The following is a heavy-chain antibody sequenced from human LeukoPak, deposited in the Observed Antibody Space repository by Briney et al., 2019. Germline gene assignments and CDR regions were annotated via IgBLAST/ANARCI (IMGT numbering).Heavy chain of an antibody. CDR1: GASIRSHY. D-gene: IGHD3-3*01. J-gene: IGHJ5*02. CDR3: ARAHRGGYDFWSGYYPAANWFDP. Sequence: PSETLSLTCTVSGASIRSHYWSWIRQPPGKGLEWIAYMYYSGNSNYNPALKSRVTISVDTSKNQFSLKLSSVTAADTAVYYCARAHRGGYDFWSGYYPAANWFDPWGQGTLVTVSS. V-gene: IGHV4-59*11. CDR2: MYYSGNS.